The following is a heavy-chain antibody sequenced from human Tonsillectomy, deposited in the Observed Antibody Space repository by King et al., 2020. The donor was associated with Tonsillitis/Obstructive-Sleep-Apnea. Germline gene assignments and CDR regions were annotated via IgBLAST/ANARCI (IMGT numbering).Heavy chain of an antibody. CDR1: GVSITDYF. CDR3: ARVPYSMVRGVTYYFDF. D-gene: IGHD3-10*01. J-gene: IGHJ4*02. Sequence: QLQESGPGLVKRSETLSLTCTVSGVSITDYFWTWIRQPPGKGLEWIGIIYYSGSTNYNPSLKSRVTMSVDTSENQLSLYLTSVTPADTAVYYCARVPYSMVRGVTYYFDFWGQGTLVTVSS. CDR2: IYYSGST. V-gene: IGHV4-59*01.